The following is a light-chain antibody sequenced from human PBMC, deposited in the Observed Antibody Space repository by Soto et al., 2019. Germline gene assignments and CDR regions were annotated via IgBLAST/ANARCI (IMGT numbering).Light chain of an antibody. J-gene: IGLJ3*02. V-gene: IGLV4-60*02. CDR3: ETWDSNTRV. CDR1: SGHSSHI. CDR2: LEGSGSY. Sequence: QPVLTQSSSASASLGSSVKLTCTLSSGHSSHIIAWHQQQPGKAPRYLMKLEGSGSYNKGSGVPDRFSGSSSGADRYLTISNLQFEDEADYYCETWDSNTRVFGGGTKLTVL.